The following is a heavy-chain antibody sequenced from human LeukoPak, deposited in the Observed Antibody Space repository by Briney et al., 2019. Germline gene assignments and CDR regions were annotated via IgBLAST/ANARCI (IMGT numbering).Heavy chain of an antibody. CDR1: GGSISSYY. J-gene: IGHJ5*02. V-gene: IGHV4-59*01. Sequence: SETLSLTCTVSGGSISSYYWSWIRQPPGKGLEWIGYIYYSGSTNYNPSLKSRVTISVDTSKSQFSLKLSSVTAADTAVYYCAGSIAPRLLRLSPNWFVPWGQGTLVTVSS. CDR2: IYYSGST. CDR3: AGSIAPRLLRLSPNWFVP. D-gene: IGHD6-6*01.